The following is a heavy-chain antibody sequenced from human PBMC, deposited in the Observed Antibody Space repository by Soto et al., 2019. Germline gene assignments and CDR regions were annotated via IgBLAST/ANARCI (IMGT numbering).Heavy chain of an antibody. V-gene: IGHV3-13*05. D-gene: IGHD2-15*01. Sequence: VGSLRLSCAASGFTFSSYDMHWVRQATGKGLEWVSAIGTAGDPYYPGSVKGRFTISRENAKNSLYLQMNSLRAGDTAVYYCARGNFCSGGSCYPGDAFDIWGQGTMVTVSS. CDR2: IGTAGDP. CDR1: GFTFSSYD. CDR3: ARGNFCSGGSCYPGDAFDI. J-gene: IGHJ3*02.